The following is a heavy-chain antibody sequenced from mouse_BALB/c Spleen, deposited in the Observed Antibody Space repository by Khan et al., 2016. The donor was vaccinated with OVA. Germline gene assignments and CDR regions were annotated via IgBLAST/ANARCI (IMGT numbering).Heavy chain of an antibody. D-gene: IGHD2-10*02. CDR3: ARGGYGSLAY. J-gene: IGHJ3*01. V-gene: IGHV1S81*02. CDR1: GYTFTSYW. CDR2: INPSDGRT. Sequence: QVQLKESGAELVKPGASVNLSCKASGYTFTSYWMHWVKQRPGQGLDWIGYINPSDGRTHYTESFRNKAILSVDKSSNTAYMQVSSLTSEDSAVYYCARGGYGSLAYWGQGTLVTVSA.